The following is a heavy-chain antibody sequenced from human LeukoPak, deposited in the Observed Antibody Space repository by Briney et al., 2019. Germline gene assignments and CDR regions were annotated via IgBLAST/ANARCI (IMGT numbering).Heavy chain of an antibody. D-gene: IGHD3-10*01. V-gene: IGHV3-7*01. CDR2: IKQDGSEK. J-gene: IGHJ4*02. CDR1: GFTFSSYW. CDR3: ASDLRSTMVRGGGDY. Sequence: GGSLRLSCAASGFTFSSYWMSWVRQAPGKGLEWVANIKQDGSEKYYVDSVKGRFTISRDNAKNSLYLQMNSLRAEDTAVYYCASDLRSTMVRGGGDYWGQGTLVTVSS.